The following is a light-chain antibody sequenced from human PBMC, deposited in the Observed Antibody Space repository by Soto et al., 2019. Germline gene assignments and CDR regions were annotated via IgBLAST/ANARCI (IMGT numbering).Light chain of an antibody. CDR3: QKRQYWPQIT. CDR2: GAY. Sequence: EIVLTQSPGPLSLSPGERAPLSCMARQSVSGMAWYQQIRGQAHRLIIYGAYSRATGIPDRFSGSGSGTDFTLTIRRLQPDDFAIYYCQKRQYWPQITLGTGKRVELK. J-gene: IGKJ5*01. V-gene: IGKV3D-20*02. CDR1: QSVSG.